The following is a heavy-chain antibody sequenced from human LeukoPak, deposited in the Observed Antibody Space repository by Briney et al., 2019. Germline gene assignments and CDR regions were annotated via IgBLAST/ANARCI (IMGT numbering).Heavy chain of an antibody. CDR2: INPNSGGT. J-gene: IGHJ4*02. V-gene: IGHV1-2*02. D-gene: IGHD1-26*01. CDR1: GYTFTGYY. Sequence: ASVKVSCKASGYTFTGYYMHWVRQAPGQGLEWMGWINPNSGGTNYAQKFQGRVTMTRGTSISTAYMELSRLRSDDTAVYYCARARRSYSGSYYMVYWGQGTLVTVSS. CDR3: ARARRSYSGSYYMVY.